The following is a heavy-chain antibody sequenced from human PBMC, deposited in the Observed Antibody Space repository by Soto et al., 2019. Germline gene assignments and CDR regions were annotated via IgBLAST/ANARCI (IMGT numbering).Heavy chain of an antibody. D-gene: IGHD6-13*01. Sequence: GASVKVSCKASGYTFTSYGISWVRQAPGQGLEWMGWISAYNGNTNYAQKLQGRVTMTTDTSTSTAYMELRSLRSDDTAVYYCARDRKGAAAGTWWFDPWGQGALVTVSS. CDR2: ISAYNGNT. CDR1: GYTFTSYG. CDR3: ARDRKGAAAGTWWFDP. V-gene: IGHV1-18*01. J-gene: IGHJ5*02.